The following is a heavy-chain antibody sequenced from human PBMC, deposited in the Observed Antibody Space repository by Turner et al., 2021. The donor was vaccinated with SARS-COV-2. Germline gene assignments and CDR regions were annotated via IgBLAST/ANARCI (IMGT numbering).Heavy chain of an antibody. CDR2: IWNDGSNK. CDR1: GFTFSSYG. CDR3: ARAHYYGSGRGAFDI. J-gene: IGHJ3*02. V-gene: IGHV3-33*01. Sequence: QVQLVESGGAVVQPVRSLRLSCSAPGFTFSSYGMHWVRQAPGKGLEWVAVIWNDGSNKYYADSVKGRFTISRDNSKNTLYLQMNSLRAEDTAVYYCARAHYYGSGRGAFDIWGQGTMVTISS. D-gene: IGHD3-10*01.